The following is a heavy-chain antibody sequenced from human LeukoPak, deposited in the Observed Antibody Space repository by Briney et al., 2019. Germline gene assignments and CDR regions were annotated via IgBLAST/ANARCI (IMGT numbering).Heavy chain of an antibody. CDR3: ARDSTLSNY. Sequence: GGSLRLSCAASGLTFSSYWMTWVRQAPGKGLEWVATIKYDGSETYYVDPVRGRFSISRDNAENSLYLQMNSLSAEDTAVYYCARDSTLSNYWGQGTLVTVSS. V-gene: IGHV3-7*04. CDR2: IKYDGSET. CDR1: GLTFSSYW. J-gene: IGHJ4*02. D-gene: IGHD3-16*01.